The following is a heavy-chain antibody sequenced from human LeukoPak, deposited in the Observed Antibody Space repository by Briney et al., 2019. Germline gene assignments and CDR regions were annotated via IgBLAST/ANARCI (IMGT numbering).Heavy chain of an antibody. V-gene: IGHV3-30*18. D-gene: IGHD3-10*01. J-gene: IGHJ4*02. Sequence: GRSLRLSCAASGFTFSSYGMHWVRQAPGKGLEWVAVISYDGSKEYYADSVKGRFTISRDNSKNTLYLQMNSLKTEDTAVYSCAKERVYGSGGGPFDYWGQGTLVTVSS. CDR1: GFTFSSYG. CDR3: AKERVYGSGGGPFDY. CDR2: ISYDGSKE.